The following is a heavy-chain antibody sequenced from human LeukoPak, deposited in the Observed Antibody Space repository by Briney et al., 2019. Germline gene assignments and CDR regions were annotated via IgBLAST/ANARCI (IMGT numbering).Heavy chain of an antibody. CDR2: IKRDGTEK. Sequence: GGSLRPSCAASGFTFSSYSMNWVRQAPGKGLEWVANIKRDGTEKYYVGSVEGRFTISRDNAKNSLYLQMNSLRAEDTAVYYCARGPNTDYGRRYYYYMDVWGKGTTVTVSS. V-gene: IGHV3-7*01. D-gene: IGHD4-17*01. CDR1: GFTFSSYS. CDR3: ARGPNTDYGRRYYYYMDV. J-gene: IGHJ6*03.